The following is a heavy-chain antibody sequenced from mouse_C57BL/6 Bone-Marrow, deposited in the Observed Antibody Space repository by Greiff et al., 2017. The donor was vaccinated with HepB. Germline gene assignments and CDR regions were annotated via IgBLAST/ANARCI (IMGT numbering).Heavy chain of an antibody. CDR1: GFTFSSYG. CDR3: ARHDPMDY. CDR2: ISSGGSYT. J-gene: IGHJ4*01. Sequence: EVMLVESGGDLVKPGGSLKLSCAASGFTFSSYGMSWVRQTPDKRLEWVATISSGGSYTYYPDSVKGRFTISRDNAKNTLYLQMSSLKSEDTAMYYCARHDPMDYWGQGTSVTVSS. V-gene: IGHV5-6*02.